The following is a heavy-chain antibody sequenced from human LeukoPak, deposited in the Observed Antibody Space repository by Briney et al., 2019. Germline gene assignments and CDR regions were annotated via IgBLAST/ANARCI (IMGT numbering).Heavy chain of an antibody. CDR1: GGTFSSYA. D-gene: IGHD3-22*01. CDR3: ARNPLDYDSSGYNWFDP. J-gene: IGHJ5*02. Sequence: SVKVSCKASGGTFSSYAISWVRQAPGQGLEWMGGIIPIFGTANYAQKFQGRVTITADKSTSTAYMELSSLRSEDTAVYYCARNPLDYDSSGYNWFDPWGQGTLVTVSS. CDR2: IIPIFGTA. V-gene: IGHV1-69*06.